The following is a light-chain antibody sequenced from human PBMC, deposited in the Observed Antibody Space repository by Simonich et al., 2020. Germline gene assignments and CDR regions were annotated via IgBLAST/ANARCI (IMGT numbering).Light chain of an antibody. V-gene: IGLV3-1*01. J-gene: IGLJ2*01. CDR3: QAWDSSYVV. CDR2: QDS. CDR1: KLGDQY. Sequence: SYELTQPPSVSVSPGQTASITCSGDKLGDQYACWYQQKPGQSPVLVIYQDSKRPSGIPERFSGSNSGNTAPLTISGTQAMDEADYYCQAWDSSYVVFGGGTKLTVL.